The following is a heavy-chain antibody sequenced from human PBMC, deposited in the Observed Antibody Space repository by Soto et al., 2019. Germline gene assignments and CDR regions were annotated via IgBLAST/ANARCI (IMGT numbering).Heavy chain of an antibody. CDR3: ARYYRGSGRYFFDY. CDR2: INQDGGVT. Sequence: GGSLRLSGVASGFTFISSFMGWIRQAPGKGLEWVANINQDGGVTYYVDSVEGRFTISRDNTKDSLYLQMNSLRGEDTAIYYCARYYRGSGRYFFDYWGQGTPVTVSS. D-gene: IGHD6-19*01. V-gene: IGHV3-7*03. CDR1: GFTFISSF. J-gene: IGHJ4*02.